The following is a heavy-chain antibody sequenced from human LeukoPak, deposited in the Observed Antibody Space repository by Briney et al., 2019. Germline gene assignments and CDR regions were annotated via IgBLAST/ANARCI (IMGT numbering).Heavy chain of an antibody. V-gene: IGHV3-53*01. CDR3: AKASPLVVPAAFDY. J-gene: IGHJ4*02. CDR1: GFTVSSNY. CDR2: IYSGDIT. D-gene: IGHD2-2*01. Sequence: PGGSLRLSCAASGFTVSSNYMSWVRQAPGKGLEWVSLIYSGDITNYADSVKGRFTISRDNSKNTLYLQMNSLRAEDTAVYYCAKASPLVVPAAFDYWGQGTLVTVSS.